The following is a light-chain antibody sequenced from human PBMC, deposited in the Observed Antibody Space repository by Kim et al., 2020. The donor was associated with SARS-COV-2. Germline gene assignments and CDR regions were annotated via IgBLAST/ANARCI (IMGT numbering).Light chain of an antibody. V-gene: IGKV3D-15*01. CDR1: PSFSSN. CDR3: QQYNKWPLP. CDR2: GAS. J-gene: IGKJ4*01. Sequence: SPGEIAPLSCGASPSFSSNLAWYQQKPGPAPRLLIFGASTRATGLPARFSGSESGTEFTLTIGRLQSEDFSVYYCQQYNKWPLPFGGGTKVDIK.